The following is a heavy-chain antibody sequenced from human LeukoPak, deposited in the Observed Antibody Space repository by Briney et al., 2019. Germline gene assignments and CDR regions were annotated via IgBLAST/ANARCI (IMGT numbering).Heavy chain of an antibody. V-gene: IGHV1-3*01. J-gene: IGHJ4*02. D-gene: IGHD1-26*01. Sequence: GASVKVSCKASGYTFTSYAMHWVRQAPGQRLEWMGWINAGNGNTKYSQKFQGRVTITRDTSACTAYMGLSSLRSEDTAVYYCARGWELLNFDYWGQGTLVTVSS. CDR3: ARGWELLNFDY. CDR1: GYTFTSYA. CDR2: INAGNGNT.